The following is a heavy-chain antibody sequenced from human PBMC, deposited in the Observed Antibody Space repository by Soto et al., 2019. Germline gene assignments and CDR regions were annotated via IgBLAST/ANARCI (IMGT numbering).Heavy chain of an antibody. J-gene: IGHJ4*02. CDR1: GYTFTSYH. Sequence: QVQLVQSGAEVKKPGASVKVSCKTSGYTFTSYHISCVRQAPGQVLECMGWISAYNTNTNYAQKFQGRVTMTTDTLTSTAYMELRSLRPDDTAVYSCARDTPPTDYRGQGTLVTVSS. V-gene: IGHV1-18*01. CDR2: ISAYNTNT. CDR3: ARDTPPTDY.